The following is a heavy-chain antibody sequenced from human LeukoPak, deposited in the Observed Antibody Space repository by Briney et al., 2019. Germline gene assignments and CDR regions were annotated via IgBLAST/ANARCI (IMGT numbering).Heavy chain of an antibody. CDR3: AREEGLLLWFGELSA. CDR2: ISYDGGNK. D-gene: IGHD3-10*01. CDR1: GFTFNTYG. Sequence: GRSLRLSCATSGFTFNTYGMHWVRQAPGKGLEWVAVISYDGGNKYYADSVKGRFTISRDNSKNTLYLQMNSLRAEDTAVYYCAREEGLLLWFGELSAWGQGTLVTVSS. V-gene: IGHV3-30*03. J-gene: IGHJ5*02.